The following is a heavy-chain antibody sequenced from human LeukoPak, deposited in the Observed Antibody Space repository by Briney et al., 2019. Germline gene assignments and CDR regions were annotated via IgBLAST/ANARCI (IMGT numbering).Heavy chain of an antibody. V-gene: IGHV3-48*01. CDR1: GFSFSTSY. CDR3: ASIAARPDY. D-gene: IGHD6-6*01. J-gene: IGHJ4*02. Sequence: GGSLRLSCAASGFSFSTSYMNWVRQAPGKGLEWVSYISSSSSTIYYADSVKGRFTISRDNAKNSLFLQMNSLRAEDTAVYYCASIAARPDYWGQGTLVTVSS. CDR2: ISSSSSTI.